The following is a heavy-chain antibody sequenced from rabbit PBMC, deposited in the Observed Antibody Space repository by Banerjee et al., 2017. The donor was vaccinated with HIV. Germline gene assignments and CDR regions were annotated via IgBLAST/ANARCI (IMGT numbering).Heavy chain of an antibody. J-gene: IGHJ4*01. Sequence: QEQLEESGGDLVKPEASLTLTCTASEFSFSSDYWICWVRQAPGKGLEWIACIYTTTSSPYYASWAKGRFTISKTSSTTVTLQMTGLTAADTATYFCARDIYVSGYAGYPYAFNLWGPGTLVTVS. CDR2: IYTTTSSP. CDR3: ARDIYVSGYAGYPYAFNL. CDR1: EFSFSSDYW. D-gene: IGHD6-1*01. V-gene: IGHV1S45*01.